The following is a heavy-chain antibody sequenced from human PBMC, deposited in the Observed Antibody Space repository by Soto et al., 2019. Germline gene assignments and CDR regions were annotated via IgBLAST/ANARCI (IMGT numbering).Heavy chain of an antibody. CDR2: ISWNSGRI. D-gene: IGHD3-10*01. J-gene: IGHJ3*02. V-gene: IGHV3-9*01. CDR3: TKDRSSGGDEDDAFDI. Sequence: EVQLVESGGGLVQPGRSLRLSCAASGFTFGDYAIHWVRQAPGKGLEWVSGISWNSGRIDYADSVKGRFTISRDNDKNSLSLQINSPTAEDTALHYCTKDRSSGGDEDDAFDIWGQGTMVSVSS. CDR1: GFTFGDYA.